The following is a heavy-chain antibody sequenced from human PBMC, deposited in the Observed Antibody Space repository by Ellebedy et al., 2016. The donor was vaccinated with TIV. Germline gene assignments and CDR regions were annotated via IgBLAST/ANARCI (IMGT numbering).Heavy chain of an antibody. J-gene: IGHJ6*02. V-gene: IGHV1-18*01. CDR1: GYTFTSYG. CDR3: ARAGLDVVVAARYYYYYYGMDV. D-gene: IGHD2-15*01. CDR2: ISAYNGNT. Sequence: GESLKIPXKASGYTFTSYGISWVRQAPGQGLEWMGWISAYNGNTNYAQKLQGRVTMTTDTSTSTAYMELRSLRSDDTAVYYCARAGLDVVVAARYYYYYYGMDVWGQGTTVTVSS.